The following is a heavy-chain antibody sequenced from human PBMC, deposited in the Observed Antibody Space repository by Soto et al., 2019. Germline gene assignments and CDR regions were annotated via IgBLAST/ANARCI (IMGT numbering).Heavy chain of an antibody. V-gene: IGHV4-61*01. CDR1: GVSVNSCSFY. CDR3: ARGATVTQYDY. Sequence: QVQLQESGPGLVKPSETLSLTCTVSGVSVNSCSFYWAWIRQPPGKGLEWIGFGSYSGTTNYKPSLKGRVTISVDTSRSQIALKVTSLTAADTAVYYCARGATVTQYDYWGQGTLVNVSS. J-gene: IGHJ4*02. CDR2: GSYSGTT. D-gene: IGHD4-17*01.